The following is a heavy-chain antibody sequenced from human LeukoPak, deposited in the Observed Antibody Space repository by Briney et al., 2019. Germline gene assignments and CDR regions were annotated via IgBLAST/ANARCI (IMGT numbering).Heavy chain of an antibody. V-gene: IGHV3-21*01. CDR3: ARTTYYYDSSGYLNWFDP. D-gene: IGHD3-22*01. CDR1: GFTFSSYS. Sequence: TGGSLRLSCAASGFTFSSYSMNWVRQAPGKGLEWVSSISSSSSYIYYADSVKGRFTISRDNAKNSLYLQMNSLRAEDTAVYYCARTTYYYDSSGYLNWFDPWGQGTLVTVS. J-gene: IGHJ5*02. CDR2: ISSSSSYI.